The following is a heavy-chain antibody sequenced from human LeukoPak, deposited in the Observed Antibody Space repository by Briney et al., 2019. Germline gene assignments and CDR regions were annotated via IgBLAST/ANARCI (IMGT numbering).Heavy chain of an antibody. D-gene: IGHD6-13*01. CDR2: VNHSGST. J-gene: IGHJ6*03. Sequence: SETLSLTCAVYGESFSGYYWSWIRQPPGKGLEWIGEVNHSGSTNYNPSLKSRVTISVDTSKNQFSLKLSSVTAADTAVYYCARGYSSSWYYHYYMDVWGKGTTVTVS. CDR1: GESFSGYY. V-gene: IGHV4-34*01. CDR3: ARGYSSSWYYHYYMDV.